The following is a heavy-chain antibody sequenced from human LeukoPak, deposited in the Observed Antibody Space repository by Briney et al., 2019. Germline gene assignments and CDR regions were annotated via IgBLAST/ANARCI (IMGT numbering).Heavy chain of an antibody. J-gene: IGHJ4*02. V-gene: IGHV4-61*01. CDR2: IYYSGST. CDR1: GGSVSSGSYY. Sequence: SETLSLTCTVSGGSVSSGSYYWSWIRQPPGKGLEWIGYIYYSGSTNCNPSLKSRVTISVDTSKNQFSLKLSSVTAADTAVYYCARGDDILTGYYPFDHWGQGTLVTVSS. D-gene: IGHD3-9*01. CDR3: ARGDDILTGYYPFDH.